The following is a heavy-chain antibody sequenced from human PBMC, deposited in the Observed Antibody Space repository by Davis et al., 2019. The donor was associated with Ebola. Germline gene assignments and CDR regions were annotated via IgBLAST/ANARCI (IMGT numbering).Heavy chain of an antibody. CDR1: AGSTSSSSDH. CDR3: GNLRSGYGDY. CDR2: MYYSGST. J-gene: IGHJ4*02. Sequence: SETLSLTCTVSAGSTSSSSDHWGWIRPPPGKGLEWIASMYYSGSTYYNPSLKSRLTISVDTPKNQFSLELSSVTAADTAVYYCGNLRSGYGDYWGQGTLVTVS. V-gene: IGHV4-39*01. D-gene: IGHD3-22*01.